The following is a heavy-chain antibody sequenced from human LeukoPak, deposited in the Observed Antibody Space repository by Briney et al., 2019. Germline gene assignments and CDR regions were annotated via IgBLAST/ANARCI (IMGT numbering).Heavy chain of an antibody. Sequence: SETLSLTCAVYGGSLSGYYWSWVRQPPGKGLEWIGEINHSGSTNYNPSLKSRVTISVDTSKNQFSLKLSSVTAADTAMYYCARNPEWEPNDAFDIWGQGTMVTVSS. V-gene: IGHV4-34*01. CDR3: ARNPEWEPNDAFDI. D-gene: IGHD1-26*01. CDR1: GGSLSGYY. CDR2: INHSGST. J-gene: IGHJ3*02.